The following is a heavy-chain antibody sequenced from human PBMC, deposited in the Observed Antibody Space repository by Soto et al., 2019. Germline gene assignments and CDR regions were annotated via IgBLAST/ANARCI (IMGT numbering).Heavy chain of an antibody. J-gene: IGHJ5*02. CDR2: IYYSGST. CDR3: ATAYDFWSGYEGPDWFDP. Sequence: PSETLSLTCTVSGGSISSSSYYWGWIRQPPGKGLEWIGSIYYSGSTYYNPSPKSRVTISVDTSKNQFSLKLSSVTAADTAVYYCATAYDFWSGYEGPDWFDPWGQGTLVTVSS. D-gene: IGHD3-3*01. CDR1: GGSISSSSYY. V-gene: IGHV4-39*01.